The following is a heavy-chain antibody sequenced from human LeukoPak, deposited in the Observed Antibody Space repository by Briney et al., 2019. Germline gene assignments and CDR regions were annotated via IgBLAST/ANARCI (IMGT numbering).Heavy chain of an antibody. Sequence: GGSLRLSCAASGFTFSSYSMNWVRQAPGKGLEWVSYISSSSSTIYYADSVKGRSTISRDNAKNSLYLQMNSLRAEDTAVYYCARNDFWSGYLSYYFDYWGQGTLVTVSS. D-gene: IGHD3-3*01. CDR3: ARNDFWSGYLSYYFDY. J-gene: IGHJ4*02. CDR2: ISSSSSTI. V-gene: IGHV3-48*01. CDR1: GFTFSSYS.